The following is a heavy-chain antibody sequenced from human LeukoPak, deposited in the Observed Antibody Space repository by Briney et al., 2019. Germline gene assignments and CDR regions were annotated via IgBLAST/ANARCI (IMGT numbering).Heavy chain of an antibody. Sequence: GGSLRLSCAASGFTFSSYAMSWVRQAPGKGLEWVSAISGSGGSTYYADSVKGRFTISRDNAKNSLYLQMNSLRAEDTAVYYCARGAPNNWNYAELDYWGQGTLVTVSS. CDR3: ARGAPNNWNYAELDY. V-gene: IGHV3-23*01. CDR2: ISGSGGST. CDR1: GFTFSSYA. J-gene: IGHJ4*02. D-gene: IGHD1-7*01.